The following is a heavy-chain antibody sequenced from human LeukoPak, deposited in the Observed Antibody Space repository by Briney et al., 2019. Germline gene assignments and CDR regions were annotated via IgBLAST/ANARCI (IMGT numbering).Heavy chain of an antibody. CDR3: ARGLGSSGYYRAPTPFDY. J-gene: IGHJ4*02. D-gene: IGHD3-22*01. V-gene: IGHV1-8*01. CDR1: GYTFTSYD. Sequence: ASVKVSCKASGYTFTSYDINWVRQATGQGLGWMGWMNPNSGNTGYAQKFQGRVTIIRNTSISTAYMELSSLRSDDTAVYYCARGLGSSGYYRAPTPFDYWGQGALVTVSS. CDR2: MNPNSGNT.